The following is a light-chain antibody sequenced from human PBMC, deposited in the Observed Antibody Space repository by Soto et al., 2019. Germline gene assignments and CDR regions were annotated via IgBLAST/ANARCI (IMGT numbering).Light chain of an antibody. CDR1: QSISMW. V-gene: IGKV1-5*03. Sequence: DIQMTQSPSTLSASVGDRVTITCRASQSISMWLAWYQQKPGKAPKVLIYKASSLESGVPSRFSGSGSRTEFTLTISSLQPDDFATYYCQQYNTYPYTFGQGTQLEIK. CDR2: KAS. CDR3: QQYNTYPYT. J-gene: IGKJ2*01.